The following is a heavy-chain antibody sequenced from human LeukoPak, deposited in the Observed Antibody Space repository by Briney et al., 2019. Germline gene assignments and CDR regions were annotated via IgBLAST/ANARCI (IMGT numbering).Heavy chain of an antibody. CDR3: ARAEIPGGWLRAMASFDY. Sequence: MPSETLSLTCTVSGGSISSSSYYWGWIRQPPGKGLQWIGTIYHSGSTYYNPSLKSRVTISVDTSKNQFSLKLSSVTAADTAVYYCARAEIPGGWLRAMASFDYWGQGTLVTVSS. CDR2: IYHSGST. D-gene: IGHD5-12*01. CDR1: GGSISSSSYY. J-gene: IGHJ4*02. V-gene: IGHV4-39*01.